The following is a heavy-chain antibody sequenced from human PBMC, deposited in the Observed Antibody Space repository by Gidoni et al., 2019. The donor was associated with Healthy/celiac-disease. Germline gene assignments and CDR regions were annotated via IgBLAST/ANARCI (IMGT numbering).Heavy chain of an antibody. CDR1: GGTFSSYA. D-gene: IGHD3-22*01. Sequence: QVQLVQSGAEEKKPGSSVKVSCKASGGTFSSYAISWVRQAPGQGLEWMGRIIPILGIANYAQKFQGRVTITADKSTSTAYMELSSLRSEDTAVYYCARDRVVITSTEFDYWGQGTLVTVSS. CDR3: ARDRVVITSTEFDY. CDR2: IIPILGIA. V-gene: IGHV1-69*04. J-gene: IGHJ4*02.